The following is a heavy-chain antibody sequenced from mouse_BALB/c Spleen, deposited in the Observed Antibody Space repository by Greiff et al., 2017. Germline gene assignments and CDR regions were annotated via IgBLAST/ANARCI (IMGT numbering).Heavy chain of an antibody. Sequence: QVQLQQSGPSLVQPSQSLSITCTVSGFSLTSYGVHWVRQSPGKGLEWLGVIWRGGSTDYNAAFMSRLSITKDNSKSQVFFKMNSLQADDTAIYYCAKDGYYGNSYAMDYWGQGTSVTVSS. CDR3: AKDGYYGNSYAMDY. CDR2: IWRGGST. V-gene: IGHV2-5-1*01. CDR1: GFSLTSYG. J-gene: IGHJ4*01. D-gene: IGHD2-1*01.